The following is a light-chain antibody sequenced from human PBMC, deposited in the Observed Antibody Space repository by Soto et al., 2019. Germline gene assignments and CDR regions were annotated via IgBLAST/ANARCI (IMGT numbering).Light chain of an antibody. CDR3: QHLNSYPWT. CDR2: AAS. V-gene: IGKV1-9*01. Sequence: DIQLTQSPSFLSASVGDRVTITCRASQGISPYLTWYQQKPGKAPKLLIYAASTLQSGVPSRFSGSGSGTEFTLTISSLQPEDFATYDCQHLNSYPWTFGQGTTVEVK. CDR1: QGISPY. J-gene: IGKJ1*01.